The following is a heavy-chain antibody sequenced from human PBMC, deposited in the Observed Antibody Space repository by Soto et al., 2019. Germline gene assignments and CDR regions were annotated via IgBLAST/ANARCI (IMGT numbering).Heavy chain of an antibody. D-gene: IGHD1-26*01. Sequence: QVQLVESGGGVVQPGRSLRLSCAASGFTFSSYGMHWVRQAPGKGLEWVAVIWYDGSNKYYADSVKGRFTISRDNSKNTLYKQMNGLRAEDTAGYYCAGPGGWGQGALVTVSS. CDR3: AGPGG. V-gene: IGHV3-33*01. CDR2: IWYDGSNK. J-gene: IGHJ4*02. CDR1: GFTFSSYG.